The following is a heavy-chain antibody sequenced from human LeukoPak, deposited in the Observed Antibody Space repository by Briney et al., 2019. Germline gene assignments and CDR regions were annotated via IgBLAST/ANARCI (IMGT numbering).Heavy chain of an antibody. CDR3: ARDCTNGVCYIGFYGMDV. Sequence: ASVKVSCKASGYTFTSYYMHWVRQAPGQGLEWMGIINPSGGSTSYAQKFQGRVTMTRDTSTSTVYMELSSLRSEDTAVYYCARDCTNGVCYIGFYGMDVWGQGTTVTVSS. CDR1: GYTFTSYY. CDR2: INPSGGST. V-gene: IGHV1-46*01. D-gene: IGHD2-8*01. J-gene: IGHJ6*02.